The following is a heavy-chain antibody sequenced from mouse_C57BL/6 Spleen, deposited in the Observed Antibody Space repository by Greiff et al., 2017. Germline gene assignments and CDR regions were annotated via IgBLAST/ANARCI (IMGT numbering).Heavy chain of an antibody. CDR2: IHPNSGST. V-gene: IGHV1-64*01. CDR1: GYTFTSYW. D-gene: IGHD1-1*01. J-gene: IGHJ2*01. CDR3: ARWDYGSGDDFDY. Sequence: VQLQQPGAELVKPGASVKLSCKASGYTFTSYWMHWVKQRPGQGLEWIGVIHPNSGSTNYNEKFTGKATLTVDKSSSTAYMQLSSLTSEDSAVYYCARWDYGSGDDFDYWGQGTTLTVSS.